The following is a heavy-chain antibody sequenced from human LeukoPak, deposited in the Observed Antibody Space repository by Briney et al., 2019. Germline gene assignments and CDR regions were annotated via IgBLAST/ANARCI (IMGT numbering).Heavy chain of an antibody. Sequence: KASETLSLTCTVSGGSISSGDDYWSWIRQPPGKGLEWIGYIYYSGSTYYSPSLKSRVTISADTSKNQFSLRLSSVTAADTAMYYCARGVGYYYGSGPSAFDYWGQGTLVTVSS. D-gene: IGHD3-10*01. J-gene: IGHJ4*02. CDR3: ARGVGYYYGSGPSAFDY. V-gene: IGHV4-30-4*08. CDR1: GGSISSGDDY. CDR2: IYYSGST.